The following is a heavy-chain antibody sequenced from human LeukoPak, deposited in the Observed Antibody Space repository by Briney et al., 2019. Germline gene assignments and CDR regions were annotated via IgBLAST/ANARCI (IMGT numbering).Heavy chain of an antibody. J-gene: IGHJ4*02. V-gene: IGHV3-33*01. Sequence: PGGSLRLSCAASGFTFSNYGMHWVRQAPGKGLEWVAFIWSDGTNEHYVDSVKGRFIISRDNSENTLHLQMTSLRAEDTAVYTCAREGGSGSYSGNFDYWGQGALVTVSS. D-gene: IGHD1-26*01. CDR2: IWSDGTNE. CDR1: GFTFSNYG. CDR3: AREGGSGSYSGNFDY.